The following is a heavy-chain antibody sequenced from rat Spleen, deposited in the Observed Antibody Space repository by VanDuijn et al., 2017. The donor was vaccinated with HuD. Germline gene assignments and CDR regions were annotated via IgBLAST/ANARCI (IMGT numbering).Heavy chain of an antibody. V-gene: IGHV5-25*01. D-gene: IGHD1-9*01. CDR2: ISIGGGNT. CDR1: GFPFSSYY. CDR3: SRTMGITYDYFHY. Sequence: EVQLVESGGALVQPGRSMKLSCAASGFPFSSYYLAWVRQAPTKGLGWVASISIGGGNTYYRDSVKGRFTISRDNAKSTLYLQMDSLRSEDTATYYCSRTMGITYDYFHYWGQGVMVTVSS. J-gene: IGHJ2*01.